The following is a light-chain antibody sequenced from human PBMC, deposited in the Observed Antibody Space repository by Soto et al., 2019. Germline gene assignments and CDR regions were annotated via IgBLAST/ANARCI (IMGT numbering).Light chain of an antibody. J-gene: IGKJ1*01. CDR3: QQYDSAPTT. CDR1: QDISNY. Sequence: DSHRILYPTSMSESVGDRVTITCRASQDISNYLAWFQQKPGKAPRLLIYGASTLHSGIPARFSGSGSGTDFTLTISSLQPEDVAAYYCQQYDSAPTTFGEGTKVDI. CDR2: GAS. V-gene: IGKV1-27*01.